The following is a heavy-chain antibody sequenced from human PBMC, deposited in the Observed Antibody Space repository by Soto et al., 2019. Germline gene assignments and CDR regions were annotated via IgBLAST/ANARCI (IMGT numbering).Heavy chain of an antibody. Sequence: GESLKISCKGSGYSFTSYWIGWVRQMPGKGLEWMGIIYPGDSDTRYSPSFQGQVTISADKSISTAYLQWSSLKASDTAMYYCARQPPASGRYKDGMDVWGQGTTVTVSS. CDR2: IYPGDSDT. CDR3: ARQPPASGRYKDGMDV. CDR1: GYSFTSYW. J-gene: IGHJ6*02. V-gene: IGHV5-51*01. D-gene: IGHD1-26*01.